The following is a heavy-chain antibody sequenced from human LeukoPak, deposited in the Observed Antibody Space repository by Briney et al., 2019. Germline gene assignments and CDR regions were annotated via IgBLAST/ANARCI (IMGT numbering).Heavy chain of an antibody. CDR2: IWYDGSNK. CDR1: GFTFSGYG. V-gene: IGHV3-33*06. D-gene: IGHD1-20*01. CDR3: AKPLHYNWNDLDY. J-gene: IGHJ4*02. Sequence: GGSLRLSCAASGFTFSGYGMHWVRQAPGKWLEWVAVIWYDGSNKYYADSVKGRFTISRDNSKNTLYLQMNSLRAEDTAVYYCAKPLHYNWNDLDYWGQGTLVTVSS.